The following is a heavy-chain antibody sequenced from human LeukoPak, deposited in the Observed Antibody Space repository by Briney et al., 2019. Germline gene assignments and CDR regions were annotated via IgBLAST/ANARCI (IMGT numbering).Heavy chain of an antibody. CDR1: ESTFSDYG. CDR2: ITSTSSKI. CDR3: AGAILDPFHFYYYMDV. D-gene: IGHD3/OR15-3a*01. V-gene: IGHV3-21*01. Sequence: PGGSLRLSCVASESTFSDYGVNWVRQAPGKGLEWISFITSTSSKIYYADSVKGRFTISRDNAMNSLYLQMNSLRVEDTAVYYCAGAILDPFHFYYYMDVWGKGTTVTVSS. J-gene: IGHJ6*03.